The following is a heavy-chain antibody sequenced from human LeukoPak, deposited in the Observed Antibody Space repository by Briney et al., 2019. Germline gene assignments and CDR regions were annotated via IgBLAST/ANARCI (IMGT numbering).Heavy chain of an antibody. CDR3: ARVDSGSVDY. D-gene: IGHD1-26*01. J-gene: IGHJ4*02. V-gene: IGHV4-30-4*08. CDR1: GGSISSGDYY. Sequence: SETLSLTCTVSGGSISSGDYYWSWIRQPPGKGLKWIGYIYYSGSTYYNPSLKSRVTISVDTSKNQFSLKLSSVTAADTAVYYCARVDSGSVDYWGQGTLVTVSS. CDR2: IYYSGST.